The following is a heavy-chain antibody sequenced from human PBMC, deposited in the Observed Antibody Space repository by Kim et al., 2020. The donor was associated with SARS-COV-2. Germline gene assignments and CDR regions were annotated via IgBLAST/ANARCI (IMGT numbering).Heavy chain of an antibody. CDR3: ARDRGQLTLDY. D-gene: IGHD2-2*01. Sequence: PTYAQGFTVRFVFSLDTSVSTAYLQSSSLKAEDTAVYYCARDRGQLTLDYWGQGTLVTVSS. J-gene: IGHJ4*02. CDR2: P. V-gene: IGHV7-4-1*02.